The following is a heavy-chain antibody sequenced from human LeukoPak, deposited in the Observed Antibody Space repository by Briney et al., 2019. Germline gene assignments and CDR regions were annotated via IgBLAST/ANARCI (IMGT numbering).Heavy chain of an antibody. CDR3: AEGAGNIDPPGLFDY. CDR2: ISGSGDNT. J-gene: IGHJ4*02. D-gene: IGHD4-23*01. V-gene: IGHV3-23*01. Sequence: QTGGSLRLSCAASGFTFSSYGMSWVRQAPGKGLEWFSGISGSGDNTNYAESVKGRFTISRDNSENTLYLQMNSLRAEDSAINYLAEGAGNIDPPGLFDYWGQGTLVTVSS. CDR1: GFTFSSYG.